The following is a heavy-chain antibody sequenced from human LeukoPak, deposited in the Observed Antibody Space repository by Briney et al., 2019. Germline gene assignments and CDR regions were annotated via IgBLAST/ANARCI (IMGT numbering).Heavy chain of an antibody. Sequence: GGSLRPSCAASGFTFATYAMGWVRQSPGKGLEWVSTISETGGGTHYANSVRGRFTISRDNSKNTLYLQMNNLRAEDTAIYYCDASDFWGQGTLVTVSS. CDR1: GFTFATYA. J-gene: IGHJ4*02. CDR3: DASDF. V-gene: IGHV3-23*01. CDR2: ISETGGGT.